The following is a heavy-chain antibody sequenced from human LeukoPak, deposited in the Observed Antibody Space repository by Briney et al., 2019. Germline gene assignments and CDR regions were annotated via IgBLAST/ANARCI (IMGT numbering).Heavy chain of an antibody. Sequence: GGSLRLSCAASGSIFSNYAMHWVRQAPGKGLEYVSHISTNGGSTYYAISVKGRFTISRDNSKNTLYLQMGSLRAEDMAVYYCAKGRGYIYGYDVWGQGTLVTVSS. CDR2: ISTNGGST. V-gene: IGHV3-64*01. CDR3: AKGRGYIYGYDV. CDR1: GSIFSNYA. J-gene: IGHJ4*02. D-gene: IGHD5-18*01.